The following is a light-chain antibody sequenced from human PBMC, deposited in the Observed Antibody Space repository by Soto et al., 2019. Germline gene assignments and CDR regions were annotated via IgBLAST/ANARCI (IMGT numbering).Light chain of an antibody. Sequence: EIVLAQSPGTLSSSPGERATLSCRASKSVSSSYLAWYQQKPGQAPRLLIYGASSRATGIPDRFSGSGSGTDFTLTISRLEPEDFAVYYCQQWFTFGPGTKVDIK. CDR2: GAS. V-gene: IGKV3-20*01. J-gene: IGKJ3*01. CDR3: QQWFT. CDR1: KSVSSSY.